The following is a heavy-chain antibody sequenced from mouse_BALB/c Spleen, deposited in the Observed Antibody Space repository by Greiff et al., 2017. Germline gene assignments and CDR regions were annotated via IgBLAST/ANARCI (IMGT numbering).Heavy chain of an antibody. V-gene: IGHV5-6-3*01. J-gene: IGHJ2*01. Sequence: DVKLVESGGGLVQPGGSLKLSCAASGFTFSSYGMSWVRQTPDKRLELVATINSNGGSTYYPDSVKGRFTISRDNAKNTLYLQMSSLKSEDTAMYYCARGGAYFDYWGQGTTLTVSS. CDR2: INSNGGST. CDR3: ARGGAYFDY. CDR1: GFTFSSYG.